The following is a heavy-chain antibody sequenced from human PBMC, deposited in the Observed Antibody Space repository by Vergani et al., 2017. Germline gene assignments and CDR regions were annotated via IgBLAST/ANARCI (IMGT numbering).Heavy chain of an antibody. V-gene: IGHV3-23*01. D-gene: IGHD3/OR15-3a*01. CDR1: GFTFSSYA. CDR3: AKDSVFWLIEVDWFDP. CDR2: ISVSGGST. Sequence: EVQLLESGGGLVQPGGSLRLSCAASGFTFSSYAMSWVRQAPGKGLEWVSAISVSGGSTYYADSVKGRFTISRDNSKNTLYLQMNSLRAEDTAVYYCAKDSVFWLIEVDWFDPWGRGTLVTVSS. J-gene: IGHJ2*01.